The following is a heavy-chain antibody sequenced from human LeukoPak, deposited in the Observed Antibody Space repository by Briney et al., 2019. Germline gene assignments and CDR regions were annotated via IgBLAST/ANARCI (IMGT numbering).Heavy chain of an antibody. J-gene: IGHJ5*02. D-gene: IGHD3-22*01. CDR3: ARESISYDSSGSNWFDP. CDR2: INTNTGNP. CDR1: GYTFTSYA. Sequence: ASVKVSCKASGYTFTSYAMNWVRQAPGQGLEWMGWINTNTGNPTYAQGFTGRFVFSLDTSVSTAYLQISSLKAEDTAVYYCARESISYDSSGSNWFDPWGQGTLVTVSS. V-gene: IGHV7-4-1*02.